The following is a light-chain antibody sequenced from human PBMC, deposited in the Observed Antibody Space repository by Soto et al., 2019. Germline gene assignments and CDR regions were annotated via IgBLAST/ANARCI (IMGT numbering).Light chain of an antibody. Sequence: DIVMTQSPLSLPVTPGEPASISCRSSQSLLHSNGYTYLDWYLQKPGQSPQLLIYLGSNRASGVPDRFSGSGSGTDFTLKISRVEAEDFGVYYCMQALQTPITFGQGTRLEIK. J-gene: IGKJ5*01. CDR3: MQALQTPIT. CDR2: LGS. V-gene: IGKV2-28*01. CDR1: QSLLHSNGYTY.